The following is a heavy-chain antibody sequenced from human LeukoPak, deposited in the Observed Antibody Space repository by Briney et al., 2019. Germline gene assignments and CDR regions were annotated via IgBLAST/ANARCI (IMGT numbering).Heavy chain of an antibody. CDR2: IYTSGST. J-gene: IGHJ5*02. CDR3: ARDLSSSWRNWFDP. CDR1: GGSISSYY. Sequence: SETLSLTCTVSGGSISSYYWSWIRQPAGKGLEWIGRIYTSGSTNYNPSLKSRVTMSVDTSKNQFSLKLSSVTAADTAVYYCARDLSSSWRNWFDPRGQGTLVTVSS. D-gene: IGHD6-13*01. V-gene: IGHV4-4*07.